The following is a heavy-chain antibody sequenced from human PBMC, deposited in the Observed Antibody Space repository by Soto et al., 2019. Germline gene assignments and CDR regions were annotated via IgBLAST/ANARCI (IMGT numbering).Heavy chain of an antibody. V-gene: IGHV4-61*01. D-gene: IGHD1-1*01. CDR1: GGPVSSNNYY. CDR3: VRLPRTGSPRYYLDS. CDR2: VYYSGTT. J-gene: IGHJ4*02. Sequence: SETLSLTCTVSGGPVSSNNYYWNWIRQPPGKGLEWIAYVYYSGTTNYNPSLKSRVTISVDTSKSQFSLNLSSVTAADTAVYYCVRLPRTGSPRYYLDSWGQGTLVTVS.